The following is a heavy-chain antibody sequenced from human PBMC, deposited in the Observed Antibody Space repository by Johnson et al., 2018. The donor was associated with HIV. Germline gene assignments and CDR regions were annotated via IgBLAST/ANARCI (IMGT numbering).Heavy chain of an antibody. Sequence: VQLVESGGGLVQPGESLRLSCVASGFTFSQYAMHWVRQAPGKGLEYVSAISTTGVSTYYADSVRGRFTISRDNSKNTLYLQMGSLRAEDRAVYYCAIPYFYYSGDYRWGHGTMVTVSS. D-gene: IGHD3-22*01. V-gene: IGHV3-64*07. CDR2: ISTTGVST. CDR1: GFTFSQYA. J-gene: IGHJ3*01. CDR3: AIPYFYYSGDYR.